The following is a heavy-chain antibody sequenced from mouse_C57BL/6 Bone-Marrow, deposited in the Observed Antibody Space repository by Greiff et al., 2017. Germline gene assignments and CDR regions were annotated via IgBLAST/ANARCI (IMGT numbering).Heavy chain of an antibody. CDR3: ASAWFAY. CDR2: IDPSDSYT. V-gene: IGHV1-69*01. CDR1: GYTFTSYW. J-gene: IGHJ3*01. Sequence: QVQLQQPGAELVMPGASVKLSCKASGYTFTSYWMHWVKQRPGQGLEWIGEIDPSDSYTNYNQKFKGKSTLTVDKSSSTAYMQLSSLTSEDSAVYYVASAWFAYWGQGTLVTVSA.